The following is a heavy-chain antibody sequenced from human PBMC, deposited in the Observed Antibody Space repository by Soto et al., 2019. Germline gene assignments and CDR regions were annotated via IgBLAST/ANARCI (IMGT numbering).Heavy chain of an antibody. CDR3: ARGTTVTQYYYYYMDV. CDR1: GGSFSGYY. D-gene: IGHD4-17*01. J-gene: IGHJ6*03. CDR2: INHSGST. Sequence: PSETLSLTCAVYGGSFSGYYWSWIRQPPGKGLEWIGEINHSGSTNYDPSLKSRVTISVDTSKNQFSLKLSSVTAADTAVYYCARGTTVTQYYYYYMDVWGKGTTLTVSS. V-gene: IGHV4-34*01.